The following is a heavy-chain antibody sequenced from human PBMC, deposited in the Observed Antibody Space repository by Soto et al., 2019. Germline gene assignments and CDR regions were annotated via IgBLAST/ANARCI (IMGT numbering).Heavy chain of an antibody. J-gene: IGHJ4*02. D-gene: IGHD2-2*02. Sequence: GGSLRLSCAASGFTFDDYAMHWVRQAPGKGLEWVSLISWDGGRTYYADSVRGRFIVSRDRSKNSLYLQMSSLRVEDAALYYCAKDVCSGSTPSCYTRLDFWGQGALVTVSS. CDR1: GFTFDDYA. CDR3: AKDVCSGSTPSCYTRLDF. CDR2: ISWDGGRT. V-gene: IGHV3-43D*04.